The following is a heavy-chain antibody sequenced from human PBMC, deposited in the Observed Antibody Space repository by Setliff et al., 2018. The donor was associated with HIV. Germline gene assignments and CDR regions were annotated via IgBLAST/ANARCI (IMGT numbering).Heavy chain of an antibody. CDR2: ISTSGSNI. CDR3: ARGLRWIQVSPDYFDF. V-gene: IGHV3-21*01. CDR1: GFTFSSYT. J-gene: IGHJ4*02. D-gene: IGHD5-18*01. Sequence: GGSLRLSCSASGFTFSSYTMSWVRQAPGKGLECVSSISTSGSNIYYADSLKGRFTISRDNAKNSLYLQMNSLRAEDTAVYYCARGLRWIQVSPDYFDFWGQGTLVTVSS.